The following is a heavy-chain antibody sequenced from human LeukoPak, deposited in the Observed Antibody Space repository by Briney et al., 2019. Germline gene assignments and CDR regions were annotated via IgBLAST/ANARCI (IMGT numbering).Heavy chain of an antibody. V-gene: IGHV1-18*01. Sequence: ASVKVSCKASGYTFTSYGISWVRQAPGQGLEWMGWISAYNGNTNYAQKLQGRVTMTTDTSTSTAYMELRSLRSDDTAVYYCARDETYYYDSSGYCDYWGHVTLVTVSS. CDR1: GYTFTSYG. D-gene: IGHD3-22*01. J-gene: IGHJ4*01. CDR3: ARDETYYYDSSGYCDY. CDR2: ISAYNGNT.